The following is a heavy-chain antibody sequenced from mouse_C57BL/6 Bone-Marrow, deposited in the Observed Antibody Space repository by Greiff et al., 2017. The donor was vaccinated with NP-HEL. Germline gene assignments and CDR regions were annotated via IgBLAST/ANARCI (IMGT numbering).Heavy chain of an antibody. CDR1: GFSLTSYG. CDR2: IWSDGST. Sequence: QVQLKESGPGLVAPSQSLSITCTVSGFSLTSYGVHWVRQPPGKGLEWLVVIWSDGSTTYNSALKSRLSISKDNSKSQVFLKMNSLQTDDTAMYYCARSYGSSFYWYFDVWGTGTTVTVSS. J-gene: IGHJ1*03. D-gene: IGHD1-1*01. CDR3: ARSYGSSFYWYFDV. V-gene: IGHV2-6*03.